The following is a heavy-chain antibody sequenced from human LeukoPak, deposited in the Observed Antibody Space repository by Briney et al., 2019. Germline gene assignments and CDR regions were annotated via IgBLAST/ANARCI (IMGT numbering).Heavy chain of an antibody. J-gene: IGHJ3*02. Sequence: SETLSLTCAVYGGSFSGYYWSWIRQPPGKGLEWIGEINHSGSTNYNPSLKSRVTISVDTSKNQFSLKLSSVTAADTAVYYCARGPGYCSGGSCYGHDAFDIWGQGTMVTVSS. D-gene: IGHD2-15*01. CDR2: INHSGST. CDR3: ARGPGYCSGGSCYGHDAFDI. V-gene: IGHV4-34*01. CDR1: GGSFSGYY.